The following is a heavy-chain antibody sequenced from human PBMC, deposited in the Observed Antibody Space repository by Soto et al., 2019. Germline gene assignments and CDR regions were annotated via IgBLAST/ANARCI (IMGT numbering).Heavy chain of an antibody. CDR1: GYTFSDYY. Sequence: GASVKVSCQASGYTFSDYYIHWVRQAPGQGLEWMGWINPNSGGTQYAPKFQGGVTMTRDTSITTAYMELSRLRSGDTAVYYCAREPATAKPEGVDFWGQGTLVTVSS. V-gene: IGHV1-2*02. CDR2: INPNSGGT. CDR3: AREPATAKPEGVDF. D-gene: IGHD1-1*01. J-gene: IGHJ4*02.